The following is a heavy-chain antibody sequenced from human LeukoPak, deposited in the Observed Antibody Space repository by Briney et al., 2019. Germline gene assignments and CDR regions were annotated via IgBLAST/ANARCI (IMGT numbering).Heavy chain of an antibody. Sequence: SVNLSCTASVSTVSSCSSSYDRDWLRQSPERRVECIRIFGTANYAQKFQGRVTITTDESTSTAYMELSSLRSEDTAVYYCARHYSSSWKGGFDYWGQGTLVTVSS. CDR1: VSTVSSCS. V-gene: IGHV1-69*05. CDR2: CIRIFGTA. J-gene: IGHJ4*02. D-gene: IGHD6-13*01. CDR3: ARHYSSSWKGGFDY.